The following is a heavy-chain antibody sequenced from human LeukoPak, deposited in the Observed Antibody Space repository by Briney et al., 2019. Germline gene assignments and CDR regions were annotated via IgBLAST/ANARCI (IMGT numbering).Heavy chain of an antibody. J-gene: IGHJ4*02. CDR2: IYYSGST. CDR1: GGSTSSGSYY. V-gene: IGHV4-39*07. CDR3: ASVSAGDY. D-gene: IGHD5/OR15-5a*01. Sequence: SETLSLTCTVSGGSTSSGSYYWGWIRQPPGKGLEWIGSIYYSGSTYYNPSLKSRVTISVDTSKNQFSLKLSSVTAADTAVYYCASVSAGDYWGQGTLVTVSS.